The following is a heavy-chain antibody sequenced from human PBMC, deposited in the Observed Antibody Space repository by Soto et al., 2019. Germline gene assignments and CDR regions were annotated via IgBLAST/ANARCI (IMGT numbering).Heavy chain of an antibody. J-gene: IGHJ6*02. D-gene: IGHD2-2*01. CDR1: GGPFGSYA. V-gene: IGHV1-69*01. CDR3: AREAPYCTSATCPKFYDMDV. CDR2: IIPILNSP. Sequence: QVQLVQSGAEVKKPGSSVKVSCKASGGPFGSYAITWVRRAPGQGLEWLGGIIPILNSPAYAQKFQARVGITADEITTTAYMELNSLRFEDTAVYYCAREAPYCTSATCPKFYDMDVWGQGTTVTVAS.